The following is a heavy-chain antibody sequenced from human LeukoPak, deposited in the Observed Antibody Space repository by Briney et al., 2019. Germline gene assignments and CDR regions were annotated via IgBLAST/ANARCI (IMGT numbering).Heavy chain of an antibody. V-gene: IGHV3-33*01. Sequence: PGGSLRLSCAASGFTFRTFGMHWVRQAPGKGLEWVAIIWYDGINKYCADSVKGRFTISRDNSKSTLYPQMNSLRAEDTAVYYCARDYYDSSGQLHAGAHAFDIWGRGTMVTVSS. CDR1: GFTFRTFG. D-gene: IGHD3-22*01. CDR2: IWYDGINK. CDR3: ARDYYDSSGQLHAGAHAFDI. J-gene: IGHJ3*02.